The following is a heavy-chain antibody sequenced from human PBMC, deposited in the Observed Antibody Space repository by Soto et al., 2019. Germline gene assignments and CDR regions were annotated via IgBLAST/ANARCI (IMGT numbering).Heavy chain of an antibody. J-gene: IGHJ3*02. CDR3: AKTLVGANVFDI. D-gene: IGHD1-26*01. V-gene: IGHV3-11*03. Sequence: GGSLRLSCEASGFTFNDYYMAWIRQAPGRGLEWVSYISGGTSNTNYADSVKGRFTISRDNADNSLFLQMNSLRAEDTAVYYCAKTLVGANVFDIWGQGTMVTVSS. CDR1: GFTFNDYY. CDR2: ISGGTSNT.